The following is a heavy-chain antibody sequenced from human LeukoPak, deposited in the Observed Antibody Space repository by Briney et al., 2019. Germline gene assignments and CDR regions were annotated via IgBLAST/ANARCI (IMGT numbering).Heavy chain of an antibody. J-gene: IGHJ3*02. CDR3: ARPGGLGSGAFDI. D-gene: IGHD1-14*01. V-gene: IGHV4-59*12. CDR1: GGSITSNY. Sequence: PSETLSLTCTVSGGSITSNYWIWIRQPPGKGLEWIGYIYPSGSTNYNPSLKSRVTISVDTSKNQFSLKLSSVTAADTAVYYCARPGGLGSGAFDIWGQGTMVTVSS. CDR2: IYPSGST.